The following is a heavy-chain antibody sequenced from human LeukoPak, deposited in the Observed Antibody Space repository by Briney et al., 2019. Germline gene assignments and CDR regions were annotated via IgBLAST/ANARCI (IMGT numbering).Heavy chain of an antibody. CDR2: INWNGGST. Sequence: TGGSLRLSCAASGFTFSSYSMNWVRQAPGKGLEWVSGINWNGGSTGYADSVKGRFTISRDNAKNYLYLQMNSLRAEDTALYYCAISDAGSYYGLDYWGQGTLVTVSS. D-gene: IGHD1-26*01. V-gene: IGHV3-20*04. CDR1: GFTFSSYS. J-gene: IGHJ4*02. CDR3: AISDAGSYYGLDY.